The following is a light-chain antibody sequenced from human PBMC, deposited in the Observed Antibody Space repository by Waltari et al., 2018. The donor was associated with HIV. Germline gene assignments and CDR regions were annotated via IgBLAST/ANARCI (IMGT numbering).Light chain of an antibody. CDR3: QSYDSSLRASV. J-gene: IGLJ2*01. CDR2: SDI. CDR1: RSNIGAGYF. Sequence: QSALTQPPSVSGAPGQRVTISCTGNRSNIGAGYFVHWYQHLPGTAPKPLVYSDINRPSGLPDRFSVSKAGTSASLVITGLQAEDEADYYCQSYDSSLRASVFGGGTKLTVL. V-gene: IGLV1-40*01.